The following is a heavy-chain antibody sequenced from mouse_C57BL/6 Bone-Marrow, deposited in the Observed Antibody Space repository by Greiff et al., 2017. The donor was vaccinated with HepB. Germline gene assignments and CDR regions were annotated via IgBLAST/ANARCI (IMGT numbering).Heavy chain of an antibody. Sequence: QVQLKQSGAELARPGASVKMSCKASGYTFPSYTMHWVKQRPGQGLEWIGYINPSSGYTKYNQKFKDKATLTADKSSSTAYMQLSSLTSEDSAVYYCARDGAYYAMDYWGQGTSVTVSS. V-gene: IGHV1-4*01. CDR2: INPSSGYT. CDR3: ARDGAYYAMDY. J-gene: IGHJ4*01. D-gene: IGHD2-3*01. CDR1: GYTFPSYT.